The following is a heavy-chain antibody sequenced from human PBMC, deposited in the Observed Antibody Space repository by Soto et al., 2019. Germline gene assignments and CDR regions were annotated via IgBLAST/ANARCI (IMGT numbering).Heavy chain of an antibody. CDR3: ARFGETGYDSNFDY. CDR2: IKQDGSEK. D-gene: IGHD5-12*01. CDR1: GFTFSSYW. J-gene: IGHJ4*02. V-gene: IGHV3-7*01. Sequence: EVQLVESGGGLVQPGGSLRLSCAAYGFTFSSYWMSWVRQAPGKGMEWVANIKQDGSEKYYVDSVNGRFTIARENDKKSLYLQMNSLRAEDTSVYYCARFGETGYDSNFDYWSQGNLVTVSS.